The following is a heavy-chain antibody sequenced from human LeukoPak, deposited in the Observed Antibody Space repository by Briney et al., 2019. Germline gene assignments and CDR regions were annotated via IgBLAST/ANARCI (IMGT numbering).Heavy chain of an antibody. D-gene: IGHD5-24*01. Sequence: ASVKVSCKASGYTFTGYYMHWVRHAPGQGLEWMGWINPNSGGTNYAQKFQGRVTMTRDTSISTAYMELSRLRSDDTAVYYCARVQKRWLQPDFDYWGQGTLVTVSS. CDR2: INPNSGGT. J-gene: IGHJ4*02. V-gene: IGHV1-2*02. CDR1: GYTFTGYY. CDR3: ARVQKRWLQPDFDY.